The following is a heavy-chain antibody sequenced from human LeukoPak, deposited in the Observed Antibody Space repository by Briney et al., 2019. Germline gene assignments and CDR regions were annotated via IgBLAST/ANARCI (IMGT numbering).Heavy chain of an antibody. CDR1: GYTFTGYY. V-gene: IGHV1-69*13. J-gene: IGHJ4*02. D-gene: IGHD5-18*01. CDR3: ARDRSWYSYGPYYFDY. CDR2: IIPIFGTA. Sequence: SVKVSCKASGYTFTGYYMHWVRQAPGQGLEWMGGIIPIFGTANYAQKFQGRVTITADESTSTAYMELSSLRAEDTAVYYCARDRSWYSYGPYYFDYWGQGTLVTVSS.